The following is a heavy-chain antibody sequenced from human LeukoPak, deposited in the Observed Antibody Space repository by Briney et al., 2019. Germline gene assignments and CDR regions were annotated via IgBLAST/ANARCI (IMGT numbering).Heavy chain of an antibody. V-gene: IGHV1-46*01. CDR1: GYTFTSYY. CDR3: ARGGYCSGGSCYRYWYFDL. CDR2: INPSGGST. Sequence: GASVKVSCKASGYTFTSYYMHWVRQAPGQGLEWMGIINPSGGSTSYARKFQGRVTMTRDTSTSTVYMELSSLRSEDTAVYYCARGGYCSGGSCYRYWYFDLWGRGTLVTVSS. J-gene: IGHJ2*01. D-gene: IGHD2-15*01.